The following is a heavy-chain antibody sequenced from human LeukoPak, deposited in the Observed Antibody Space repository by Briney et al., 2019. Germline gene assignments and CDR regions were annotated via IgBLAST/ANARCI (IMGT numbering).Heavy chain of an antibody. CDR3: AKVRYSSSTRCLYYFDY. J-gene: IGHJ4*02. CDR2: ISGSGGST. D-gene: IGHD2-2*01. V-gene: IGHV3-23*01. Sequence: PGGSLRLSCAAPGFTFSSYAMSSVSQAPGKGLEWVSGISGSGGSTYYADSVKGRFTISRDNSKNTLYLQMNSLRAEDTAVYYCAKVRYSSSTRCLYYFDYWGQGTLVTVSS. CDR1: GFTFSSYA.